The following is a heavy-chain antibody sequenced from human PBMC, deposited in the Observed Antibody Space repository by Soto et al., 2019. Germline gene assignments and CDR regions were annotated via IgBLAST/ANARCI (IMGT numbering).Heavy chain of an antibody. CDR3: AKAYFVWSSEQPYYFDY. J-gene: IGHJ4*02. D-gene: IGHD3-16*01. CDR1: GFTFSNYA. V-gene: IGHV3-23*01. Sequence: EVQRLDSGGGLVQPGGSLRLSCAASGFTFSNYAMTWVRQGPGKELEWVSGISGSGGRSYYADSVKGRFTISRDNSKSTLYLQMNSLRAEDTAVYYCAKAYFVWSSEQPYYFDYWGQGTLVTVSS. CDR2: ISGSGGRS.